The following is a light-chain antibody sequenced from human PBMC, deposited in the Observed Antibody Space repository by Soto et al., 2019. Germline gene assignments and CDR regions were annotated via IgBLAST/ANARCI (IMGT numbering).Light chain of an antibody. CDR1: QSVTNNY. V-gene: IGKV3-20*01. J-gene: IGKJ3*01. Sequence: EIALTQSPGTPSLSPGERATLSCRASQSVTNNYLAWYQQKPGQAPRLLISGASSRATGIPDRFSGSGSGTDFTLTINRLETQDFAVYYCQQYGNSPRITFGPGTKVDIK. CDR3: QQYGNSPRIT. CDR2: GAS.